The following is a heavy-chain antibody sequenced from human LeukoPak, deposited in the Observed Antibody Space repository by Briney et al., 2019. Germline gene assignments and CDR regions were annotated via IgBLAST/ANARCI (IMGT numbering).Heavy chain of an antibody. CDR1: GFTLRNYW. D-gene: IGHD2-21*02. CDR3: ARVAYCGGDCYSLDYYYMDV. J-gene: IGHJ6*03. V-gene: IGHV3-74*01. Sequence: PGRSLRLSCAASGFTLRNYWMHWVRQTRGKGLLWVSRINDDGTSATYAGSVKGRVTISRDNAKNTLYLQMNSLRAEDTAVYYCARVAYCGGDCYSLDYYYMDVWGKGTTVTVSS. CDR2: INDDGTSA.